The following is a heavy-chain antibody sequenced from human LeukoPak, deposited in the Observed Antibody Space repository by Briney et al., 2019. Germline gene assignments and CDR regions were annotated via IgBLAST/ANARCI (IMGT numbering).Heavy chain of an antibody. CDR2: INPNSGGT. Sequence: GASVKVSCKASGYTFTGYYVHWVRQAPGQGLEWMGWINPNSGGTNYAQKFQGRVTMTRDTSISTAYMELSRLRTDDTAVYYCARATMIVVVLPVYYFDYWGQGTLVTVSS. V-gene: IGHV1-2*02. J-gene: IGHJ4*02. CDR1: GYTFTGYY. D-gene: IGHD3-22*01. CDR3: ARATMIVVVLPVYYFDY.